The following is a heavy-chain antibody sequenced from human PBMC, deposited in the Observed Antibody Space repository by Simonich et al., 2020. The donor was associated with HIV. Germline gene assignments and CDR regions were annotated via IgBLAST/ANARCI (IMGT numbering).Heavy chain of an antibody. D-gene: IGHD7-27*01. V-gene: IGHV4-34*01. J-gene: IGHJ4*02. CDR1: GGSFSGYY. Sequence: VQLQQWGAGLLKPSETLSLTCAVYGGSFSGYYWSWIRQPPGKGLEWIGEIKHGGSAKDNPSLKSRVTISVDTSKNQFSLKLSSVTAADTAVYYCAREDWGSHYFDFWGKGTLVTVSS. CDR3: AREDWGSHYFDF. CDR2: IKHGGSA.